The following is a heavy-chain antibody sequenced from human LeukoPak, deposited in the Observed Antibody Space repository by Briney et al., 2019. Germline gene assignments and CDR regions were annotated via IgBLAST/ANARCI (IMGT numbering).Heavy chain of an antibody. CDR1: GGSISSYY. D-gene: IGHD1-26*01. Sequence: SETLSLTCTVSGGSISSYYWSWIRQPPGKGLEWIGYIYYSGSTNYNPSLKSRVTISVDTSKNQFSLKLSSVTAADTAVYYCARYGGSYYRTKYYFDYWGQGTLVTVSS. V-gene: IGHV4-59*01. CDR3: ARYGGSYYRTKYYFDY. CDR2: IYYSGST. J-gene: IGHJ4*02.